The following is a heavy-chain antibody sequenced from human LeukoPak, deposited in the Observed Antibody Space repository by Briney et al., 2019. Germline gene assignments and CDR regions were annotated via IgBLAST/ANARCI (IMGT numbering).Heavy chain of an antibody. D-gene: IGHD5-12*01. CDR2: ISSSGSTI. J-gene: IGHJ4*02. V-gene: IGHV3-11*01. Sequence: GGSLGLSCAASGFTFRDYYMSWIRQAPGKGLEGVSYISSSGSTIYNADSVKGRFTISRDHAKNSLYLQMNSLRAEDTAVYYCARVMAGSGYDFFDYWGQGTLVTVSS. CDR1: GFTFRDYY. CDR3: ARVMAGSGYDFFDY.